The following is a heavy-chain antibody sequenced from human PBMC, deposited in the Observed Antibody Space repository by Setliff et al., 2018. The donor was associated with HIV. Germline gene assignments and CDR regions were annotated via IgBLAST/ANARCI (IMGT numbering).Heavy chain of an antibody. Sequence: PGESLKISCKGSGYSFTSYWIGWVRQMPGKGLEWMGIIYPGDSDTRYSPSLQGQVTISADKSISTAYLQWSSLKASDTAVYHCARQHSSSWFNDYDYMDVWGKGTTVTVSS. J-gene: IGHJ6*03. CDR3: ARQHSSSWFNDYDYMDV. V-gene: IGHV5-51*01. D-gene: IGHD6-13*01. CDR1: GYSFTSYW. CDR2: IYPGDSDT.